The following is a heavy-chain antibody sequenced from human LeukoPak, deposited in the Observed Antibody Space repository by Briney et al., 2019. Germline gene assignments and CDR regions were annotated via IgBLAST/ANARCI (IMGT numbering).Heavy chain of an antibody. J-gene: IGHJ4*02. D-gene: IGHD6-13*01. V-gene: IGHV3-33*06. CDR2: IWYDGSNK. Sequence: GGSLRLSCAASGFTFSSYSMNWVRQAPGKGLEWVAVIWYDGSNKYYADSVKGRFTISRDNSKNTLYLQMNSLRAEDTAVYYCAKGGSYSSSWLDYWGQGTLVTVSS. CDR1: GFTFSSYS. CDR3: AKGGSYSSSWLDY.